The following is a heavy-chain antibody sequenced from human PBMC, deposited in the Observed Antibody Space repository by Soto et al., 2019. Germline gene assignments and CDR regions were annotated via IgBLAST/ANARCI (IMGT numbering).Heavy chain of an antibody. Sequence: EVQLVESGGGLVQPGGSLRLSCAASGFTFSSYAMHWVRQAPGKGLEYVSAISSNGGSTYYATSVKGRFTISRDNSKNPLYLQMGSLRAEDMAVSYCASDCGDSSSWYLNWYFDLWGRGTLVTVSS. D-gene: IGHD6-13*01. CDR2: ISSNGGST. CDR1: GFTFSSYA. CDR3: ASDCGDSSSWYLNWYFDL. J-gene: IGHJ2*01. V-gene: IGHV3-64*01.